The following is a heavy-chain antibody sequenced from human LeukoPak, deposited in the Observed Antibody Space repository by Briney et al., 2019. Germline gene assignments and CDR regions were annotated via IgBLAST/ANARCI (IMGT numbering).Heavy chain of an antibody. Sequence: PGGSLRLSCAASRFTFSSYWMTWVRQAPGKGLEWVANIKQDGSEKYYVDSVKGRFTISRDNAKNSLYLKMNSLRAEDTAMYYCARDRAIITFWGQGTLVTVSP. V-gene: IGHV3-7*01. D-gene: IGHD1-20*01. J-gene: IGHJ4*02. CDR1: RFTFSSYW. CDR2: IKQDGSEK. CDR3: ARDRAIITF.